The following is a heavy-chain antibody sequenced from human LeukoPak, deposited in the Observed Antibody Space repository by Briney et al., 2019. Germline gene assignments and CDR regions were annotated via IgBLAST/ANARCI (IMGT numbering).Heavy chain of an antibody. D-gene: IGHD1-26*01. CDR1: GFTFSSYG. CDR2: ISYDGSNK. V-gene: IGHV3-30*03. J-gene: IGHJ5*02. CDR3: ARGIVGATVFEH. Sequence: GGSLRLSCAASGFTFSSYGIHWVRQAPGKGLEWVALISYDGSNKYYADSVKGRFTISRDNSKNTVYLQMNSLRAEDTAVYYCARGIVGATVFEHWGQGTLVTVSS.